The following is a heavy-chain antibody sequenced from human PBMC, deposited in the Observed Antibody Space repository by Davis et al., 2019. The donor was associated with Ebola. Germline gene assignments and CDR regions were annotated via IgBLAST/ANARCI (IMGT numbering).Heavy chain of an antibody. CDR1: GGSVSGGGYY. Sequence: SQTLSLTCTVSGGSVSGGGYYWSWIRQSPGKGLEWLGYIYYNGIATDNPSRKSLITITVDTSKNQFSLKLSSVTAADTAVYYCARPDGAGSDYWGQGTLVTVSS. CDR2: IYYNGIA. V-gene: IGHV4-61*08. D-gene: IGHD1-14*01. CDR3: ARPDGAGSDY. J-gene: IGHJ4*02.